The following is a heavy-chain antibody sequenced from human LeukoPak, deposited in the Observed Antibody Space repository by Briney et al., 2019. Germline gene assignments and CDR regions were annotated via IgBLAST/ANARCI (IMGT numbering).Heavy chain of an antibody. CDR1: GGSISSNSYY. Sequence: SETLSLTCTVSGGSISSNSYYWGGIRQPPGKGLEWIGSIYYSGSTYYNPSLKSRVTISVDTSKNQFSLKLSSVTAADTAVYYCATTGYYDFWSGYSNYYFDYWGQGTLVTVSS. V-gene: IGHV4-39*01. CDR2: IYYSGST. J-gene: IGHJ4*02. D-gene: IGHD3-3*01. CDR3: ATTGYYDFWSGYSNYYFDY.